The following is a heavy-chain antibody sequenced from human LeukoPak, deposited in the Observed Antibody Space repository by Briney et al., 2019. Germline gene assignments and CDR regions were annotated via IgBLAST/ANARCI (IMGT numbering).Heavy chain of an antibody. CDR3: ARSEDGSGTAWDY. V-gene: IGHV4-4*07. J-gene: IGHJ4*02. CDR2: IYTSGST. CDR1: GGSISSYY. Sequence: SETLSLTCTVSGGSISSYYWGWIRQPAGKGLEWIGRIYTSGSTNYNPSLKSRVTMSVDTSKNQFSLQLSSVTAADTAVYYCARSEDGSGTAWDYWGQGTLVTVSS. D-gene: IGHD3-10*01.